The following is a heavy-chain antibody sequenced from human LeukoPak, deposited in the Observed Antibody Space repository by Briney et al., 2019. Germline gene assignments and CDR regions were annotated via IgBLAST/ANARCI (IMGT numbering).Heavy chain of an antibody. CDR2: IYTSGST. V-gene: IGHV4-61*02. J-gene: IGHJ6*03. CDR1: GGSISSGSYY. Sequence: SETLSLTCTVSGGSISSGSYYWSWIRQPAGKGLEWIVRIYTSGSTNYNPSLKSRVTISVDTSKNQFSLKLSSVTAADTAVYYCARPDHYYYYYYMDVWGKGTTVTVSS. CDR3: ARPDHYYYYYYMDV.